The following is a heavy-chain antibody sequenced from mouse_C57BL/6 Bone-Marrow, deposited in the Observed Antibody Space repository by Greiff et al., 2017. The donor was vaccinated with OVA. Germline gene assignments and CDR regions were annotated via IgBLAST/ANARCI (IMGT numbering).Heavy chain of an antibody. CDR2: IYPRSGNT. J-gene: IGHJ4*01. CDR3: ARDMRLRRGYAMDY. Sequence: QVQLQQSGAELARPGASVKLSCTASGYTFTSYGISWVKQRTGQGLEWIGEIYPRSGNTYYNEKFKGKATLTADKSSSTAYMELRSLTSEDSAVYFCARDMRLRRGYAMDYWGQGTSVTVSS. CDR1: GYTFTSYG. V-gene: IGHV1-81*01. D-gene: IGHD2-4*01.